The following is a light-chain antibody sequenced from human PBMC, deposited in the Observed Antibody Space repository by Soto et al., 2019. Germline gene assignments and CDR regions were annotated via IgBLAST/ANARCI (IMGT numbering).Light chain of an antibody. Sequence: DIQMTQSPSTLSASLGDRLTITCRASQSVSRWLGWYQQKPGKAPRLLIYDASSLESGVPSRFSGSGSETDFSLTISSLQPDDFASYYCHQYDSYPYTFGQGTKLEIK. CDR1: QSVSRW. V-gene: IGKV1-5*01. CDR2: DAS. CDR3: HQYDSYPYT. J-gene: IGKJ2*01.